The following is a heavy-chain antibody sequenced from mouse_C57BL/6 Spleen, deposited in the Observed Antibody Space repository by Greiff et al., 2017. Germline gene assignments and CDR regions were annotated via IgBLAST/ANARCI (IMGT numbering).Heavy chain of an antibody. V-gene: IGHV5-16*01. CDR2: INYDGSST. J-gene: IGHJ4*01. Sequence: EVQLVESEGGLVQPGSSMKLSCTASGFTFSDYYMAWVRQVPEKGLEWVANINYDGSSTYYLDSLKSRFIISRDNAKNILYLQMSSLKSEDTATYYCARAYYGSGYAMDYWGQGTSVTVSS. CDR1: GFTFSDYY. D-gene: IGHD1-1*01. CDR3: ARAYYGSGYAMDY.